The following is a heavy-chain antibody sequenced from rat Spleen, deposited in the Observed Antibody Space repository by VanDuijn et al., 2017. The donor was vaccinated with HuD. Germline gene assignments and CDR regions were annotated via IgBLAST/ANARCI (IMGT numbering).Heavy chain of an antibody. J-gene: IGHJ2*01. CDR1: GFSLSNYG. CDR2: IWGDGST. Sequence: QVQLKESGPGLVQPSQTLSLTCTVSGFSLSNYGVIWVRQPPGKGLEWMGGIWGDGSTKYSSVLKSRLSISRDTSKSQVFLKGNNLQTEDTAMYFCATQRYYEGYYRDYWGQGVMVTVSS. V-gene: IGHV2S61*01. CDR3: ATQRYYEGYYRDY. D-gene: IGHD1-12*03.